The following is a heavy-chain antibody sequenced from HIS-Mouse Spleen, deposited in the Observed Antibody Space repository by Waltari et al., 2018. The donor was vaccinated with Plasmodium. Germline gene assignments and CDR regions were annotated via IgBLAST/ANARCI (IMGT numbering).Heavy chain of an antibody. CDR3: ARGRWNHAFDI. Sequence: EVQLVESGGGLVQPGGSLRLSCAASGFTFSSYDMHWVRQAKGKGLGWVPAIGTAGDTYYPGSVKGRFTISRENAKNSLYLQMNSLRAGDTAVYYCARGRWNHAFDIWGQGTMVTVSS. V-gene: IGHV3-13*01. CDR1: GFTFSSYD. D-gene: IGHD1-1*01. J-gene: IGHJ3*02. CDR2: IGTAGDT.